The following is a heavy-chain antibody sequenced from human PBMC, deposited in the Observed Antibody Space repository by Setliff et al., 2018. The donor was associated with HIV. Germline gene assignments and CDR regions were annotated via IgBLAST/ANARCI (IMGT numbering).Heavy chain of an antibody. J-gene: IGHJ6*03. D-gene: IGHD2-15*01. V-gene: IGHV4-39*01. Sequence: SETLSLTCSVSGGSISGSTHYWGWIRQPPGKGLEWIGSSHYTGNSYSNPSLKSRVTLSVDTSENQYSLKLTSLIAADTAVYYCARSLAYCSGGGCSSGNYYYMDVWGKGTTVTVSS. CDR3: ARSLAYCSGGGCSSGNYYYMDV. CDR1: GGSISGSTHY. CDR2: SHYTGNS.